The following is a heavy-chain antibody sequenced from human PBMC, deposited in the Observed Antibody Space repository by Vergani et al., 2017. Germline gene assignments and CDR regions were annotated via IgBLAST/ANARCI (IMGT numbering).Heavy chain of an antibody. Sequence: QVQLQQWGAGLLKPSETLSLTCAVYGGSFSGYYWSWIRQPPGKGLEWIGEINHSGSTNYNPSLKSRVTISVDTSKNQCSLKLSSVTAADTAVYYCASAPNVKTRLDYWGQGTLVTVSS. V-gene: IGHV4-34*01. J-gene: IGHJ4*02. D-gene: IGHD1-1*01. CDR1: GGSFSGYY. CDR3: ASAPNVKTRLDY. CDR2: INHSGST.